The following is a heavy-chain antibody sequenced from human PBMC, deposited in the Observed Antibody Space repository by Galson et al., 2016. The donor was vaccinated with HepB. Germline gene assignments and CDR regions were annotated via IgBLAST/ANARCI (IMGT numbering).Heavy chain of an antibody. CDR2: IYESGGT. Sequence: LSLTCTVSGGSISSGGYSWSWIRHPPGKGLEWIGYIYESGGTNDNPSLKSRVTMSVDTSKNQFSLKLSSVTAADTAVYYCARREYDYFDSWGQGILVTVSS. V-gene: IGHV4-30-2*01. D-gene: IGHD2/OR15-2a*01. J-gene: IGHJ4*02. CDR1: GGSISSGGYS. CDR3: ARREYDYFDS.